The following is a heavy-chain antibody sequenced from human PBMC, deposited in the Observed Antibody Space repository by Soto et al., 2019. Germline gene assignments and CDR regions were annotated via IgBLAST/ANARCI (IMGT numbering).Heavy chain of an antibody. D-gene: IGHD6-19*01. Sequence: EVQLVESGGGLVKPGGSLRLSCAASGFTFSSYIMNWVRQAPGKGLEWVSSISSSSSYIYYADSVKGRFTISRDNAKNSLYLQMNSLRAEDTAVYYCARDVAEWLLEGCGIDYWGQGTLVTVST. J-gene: IGHJ4*02. V-gene: IGHV3-21*01. CDR2: ISSSSSYI. CDR3: ARDVAEWLLEGCGIDY. CDR1: GFTFSSYI.